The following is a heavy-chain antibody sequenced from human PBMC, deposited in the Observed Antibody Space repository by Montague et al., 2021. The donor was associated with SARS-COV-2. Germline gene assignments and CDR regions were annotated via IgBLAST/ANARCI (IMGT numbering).Heavy chain of an antibody. V-gene: IGHV3-74*01. CDR1: GFIFSSYW. CDR2: INSDGSST. Sequence: SLRLSCAASGFIFSSYWMHWVRQAPGKGLVWVSRINSDGSSTSYADSVKGRFTISRDNAKNTLYLQTNSLRAEDTAVYYCARVEGARYSSGWYYYYYGMDVWGQGTTVTVSS. J-gene: IGHJ6*02. D-gene: IGHD6-19*01. CDR3: ARVEGARYSSGWYYYYYGMDV.